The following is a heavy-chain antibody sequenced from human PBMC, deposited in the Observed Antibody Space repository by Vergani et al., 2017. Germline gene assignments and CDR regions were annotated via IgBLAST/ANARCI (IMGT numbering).Heavy chain of an antibody. Sequence: QLQLQESGPGLVKPSETLSLTCTVSGGSISSSSYYWGWIRQPPGKGLEWIGSIYYSGSTYYNPSLKSRVTISVDTSKNQFSLKLSSVTAADTAVYYCASTMVRGVPYYYYYYMDVWGKGTTVTVSS. D-gene: IGHD3-10*01. J-gene: IGHJ6*03. CDR2: IYYSGST. CDR1: GGSISSSSYY. V-gene: IGHV4-39*07. CDR3: ASTMVRGVPYYYYYYMDV.